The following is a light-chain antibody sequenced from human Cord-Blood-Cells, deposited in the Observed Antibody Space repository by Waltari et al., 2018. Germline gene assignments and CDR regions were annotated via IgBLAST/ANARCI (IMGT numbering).Light chain of an antibody. Sequence: SYELTQPPSVSVSPGQTASITCSGVKLGDKYACWYQQKPGQSPVLVIYQDSKRPSGIPERFSGSNSGNTATLTISGTQAMDEADYYCQAWDSSINWVFGGGTKLTVL. CDR3: QAWDSSINWV. J-gene: IGLJ3*02. CDR1: KLGDKY. V-gene: IGLV3-1*01. CDR2: QDS.